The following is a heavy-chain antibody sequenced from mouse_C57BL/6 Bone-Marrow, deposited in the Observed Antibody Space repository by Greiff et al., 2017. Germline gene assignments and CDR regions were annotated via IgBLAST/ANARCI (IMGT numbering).Heavy chain of an antibody. CDR2: ISDGGSYT. Sequence: EVMLVESGGGLVKPGGSLKLSCAASGFTFSSYAMSWVRQTPEKRLEWVATISDGGSYTYYPENVKGRFTISRDNAKNNLYLQMSHLKSEDTAMYYCARLDYYAKDYWGQGTSVTVSS. CDR3: ARLDYYAKDY. V-gene: IGHV5-4*03. J-gene: IGHJ4*01. CDR1: GFTFSSYA.